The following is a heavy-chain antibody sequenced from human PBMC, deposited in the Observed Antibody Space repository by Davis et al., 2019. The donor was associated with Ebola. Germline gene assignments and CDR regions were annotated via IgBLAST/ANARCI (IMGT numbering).Heavy chain of an antibody. V-gene: IGHV3-53*01. D-gene: IGHD3-22*01. J-gene: IGHJ4*02. CDR2: IYSGGST. Sequence: GESLKIPCAAPGFTVSSNYMSWVRQAPGKGLEWVSVIYSGGSTYYADSVKGRFTISRDNSKNTLYLQMNSLRAEDTAVYYCTRPLYYDSSGSDYWGQGTLVTVSS. CDR1: GFTVSSNY. CDR3: TRPLYYDSSGSDY.